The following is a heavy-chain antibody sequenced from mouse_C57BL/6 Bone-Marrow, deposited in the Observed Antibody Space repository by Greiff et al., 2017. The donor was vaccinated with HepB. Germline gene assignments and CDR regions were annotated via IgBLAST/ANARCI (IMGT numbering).Heavy chain of an antibody. CDR1: GYTFTEYT. D-gene: IGHD1-1*01. CDR2: FYPGSGSI. CDR3: ARHEGHYYGSSYGWFAY. V-gene: IGHV1-62-2*01. Sequence: QVTLKESGAELVEPGASVKLSCKASGYTFTEYTIHWVKQRSGQGLEWIGWFYPGSGSIKYNEKFKDKATLTADKSSSTVYMELSRLTSEDSAVYFCARHEGHYYGSSYGWFAYWGQGTLVTVSA. J-gene: IGHJ3*01.